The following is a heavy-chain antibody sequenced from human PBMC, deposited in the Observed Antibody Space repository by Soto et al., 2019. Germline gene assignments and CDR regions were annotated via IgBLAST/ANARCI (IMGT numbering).Heavy chain of an antibody. Sequence: QVQLVQSGAEVKKPGSSVKVSCKAPGGTFSSYAISWVRQAPGQGLEWMGGIIPIFGTANYAQKFQGSVTITADESTSTGYMELSSLRSEDTAVYYCARSRGGSSSLDIYYYYYYGMDVWGQGTTVTVSS. CDR3: ARSRGGSSSLDIYYYYYYGMDV. CDR1: GGTFSSYA. J-gene: IGHJ6*02. D-gene: IGHD2-15*01. CDR2: IIPIFGTA. V-gene: IGHV1-69*01.